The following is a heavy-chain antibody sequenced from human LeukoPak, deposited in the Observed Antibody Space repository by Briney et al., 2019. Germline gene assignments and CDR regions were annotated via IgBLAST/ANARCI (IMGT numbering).Heavy chain of an antibody. Sequence: PSETLSLTCAVSGASISSSHWWSWVRQPPRKGLEWIGEIYHGGSTNCNPSLKGRVTISVDRSNNQFSLRLSSVTAADTAVYYCARDAQDWVSDAFDIWGQGTMVTVSS. D-gene: IGHD3-9*01. CDR2: IYHGGST. J-gene: IGHJ3*02. CDR3: ARDAQDWVSDAFDI. CDR1: GASISSSHW. V-gene: IGHV4-4*02.